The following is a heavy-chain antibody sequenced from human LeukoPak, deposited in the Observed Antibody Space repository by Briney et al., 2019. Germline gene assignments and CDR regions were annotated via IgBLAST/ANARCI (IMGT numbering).Heavy chain of an antibody. CDR1: GFTFSSYI. CDR2: ISTSSSYI. CDR3: ARAPAAAGTDAFDI. Sequence: GGSLRLSCAASGFTFSSYIMNWVRQAPGKGLEWVSSISTSSSYIYYADSVKGRFTISRDNAKKSLYLQMNSLRAEDTAVYYFARAPAAAGTDAFDIWGQGTMVTVSS. J-gene: IGHJ3*02. D-gene: IGHD6-13*01. V-gene: IGHV3-21*01.